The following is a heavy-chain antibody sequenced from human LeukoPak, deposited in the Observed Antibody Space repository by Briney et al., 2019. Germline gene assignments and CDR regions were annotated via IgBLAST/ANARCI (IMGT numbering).Heavy chain of an antibody. J-gene: IGHJ4*02. V-gene: IGHV3-23*01. CDR2: ISGSGGNT. CDR3: AKGYFDYSFDY. Sequence: GGSLRLSCAASGFTFSSDVMSWVRQAPGKGLEWVSAISGSGGNTYYADSVKGRFTISRDNSKNTLYLQMNSLRAEDTAVYYCAKGYFDYSFDYWGQGTLVTVSS. D-gene: IGHD3-9*01. CDR1: GFTFSSDV.